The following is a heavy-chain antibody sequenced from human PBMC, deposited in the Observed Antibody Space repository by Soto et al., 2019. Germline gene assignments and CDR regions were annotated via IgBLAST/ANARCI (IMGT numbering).Heavy chain of an antibody. D-gene: IGHD6-13*01. Sequence: GGPLRLSCAASGFTFSSYEMNWVRQAPGKGLEWVSYISSSGSTIYYADSVKGRFTISRDNAKNSLYLQMNSLRAEDTAVYYCARASAGTHDAFDIWGQGTMVTVSS. CDR2: ISSSGSTI. J-gene: IGHJ3*02. CDR1: GFTFSSYE. V-gene: IGHV3-48*03. CDR3: ARASAGTHDAFDI.